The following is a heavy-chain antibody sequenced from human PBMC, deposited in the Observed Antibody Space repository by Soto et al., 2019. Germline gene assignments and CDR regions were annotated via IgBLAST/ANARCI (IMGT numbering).Heavy chain of an antibody. CDR1: GFTFSSYA. V-gene: IGHV3-23*01. CDR3: AKDPTPVSVGACDY. J-gene: IGHJ4*02. CDR2: ISGSGGST. Sequence: EVQLLESGGGLVQPGGSLRLSCAASGFTFSSYAMSWVRQAPGKGLEWVSAISGSGGSTYYADSVKGRFTISRDNSKNTLYLQMNSLRAEYTAVYYGAKDPTPVSVGACDYWGQGTLVTVSS. D-gene: IGHD3-16*02.